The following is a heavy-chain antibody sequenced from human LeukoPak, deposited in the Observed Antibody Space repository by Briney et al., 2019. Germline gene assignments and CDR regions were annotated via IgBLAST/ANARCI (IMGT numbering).Heavy chain of an antibody. CDR1: GYTFTSYA. CDR2: INAGNGNT. J-gene: IGHJ3*02. D-gene: IGHD3-10*01. V-gene: IGHV1-3*01. Sequence: GASVKVSCKASGYTFTSYAMHWVRQAPGQRLEWMEWINAGNGNTKYSQKFQGRVTITRDTSASTAYMELSSLRSEDTAVYYCARLYGSGSYSSSDAFDIWGQGTMVTVSS. CDR3: ARLYGSGSYSSSDAFDI.